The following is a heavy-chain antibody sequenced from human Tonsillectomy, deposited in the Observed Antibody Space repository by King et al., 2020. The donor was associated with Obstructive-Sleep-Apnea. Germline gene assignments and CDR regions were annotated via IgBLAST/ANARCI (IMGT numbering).Heavy chain of an antibody. CDR2: ISSSSSYI. Sequence: EVQLVESGGGLVKPGGSLRLSCAASGFTFSSQSMNWVRQAPGKGLEWVSSISSSSSYIYYADSVKGRFTISRDNAKNSLYLQMNSLRAEDTAGYYCAGDPRGGAGYCTNGVCYNGRGYYGMDVWGQGTTVTVSS. CDR3: AGDPRGGAGYCTNGVCYNGRGYYGMDV. D-gene: IGHD2-8*01. CDR1: GFTFSSQS. V-gene: IGHV3-21*01. J-gene: IGHJ6*02.